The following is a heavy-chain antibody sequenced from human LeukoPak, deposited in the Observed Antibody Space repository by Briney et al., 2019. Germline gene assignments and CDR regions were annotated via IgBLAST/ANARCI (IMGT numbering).Heavy chain of an antibody. D-gene: IGHD3-3*01. CDR3: ARHFARGPGPSEWLLRNYYYYMDV. J-gene: IGHJ6*03. Sequence: ASVKVSCKASGYTFTGYYMHWVRQAPGQGLEWMGWINPNSGGTNYAQKFQGWVTMTRDTSISTAYMELSRLRSDDTAVYYCARHFARGPGPSEWLLRNYYYYMDVWGKGTTVTVSS. CDR2: INPNSGGT. CDR1: GYTFTGYY. V-gene: IGHV1-2*04.